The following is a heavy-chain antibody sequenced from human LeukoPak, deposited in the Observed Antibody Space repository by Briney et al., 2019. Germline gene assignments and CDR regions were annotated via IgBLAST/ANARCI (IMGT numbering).Heavy chain of an antibody. J-gene: IGHJ4*02. D-gene: IGHD6-19*01. Sequence: GGSLRLSCAASGFTFSSYAMSWFRQAPGKGLEWVGFVSSNSYGGTTEYAASVKGRFTISRADSKSIAYLQMNSLKTEDTAVYYCTRGGSGWYYDYWGQGTLVTVSS. CDR1: GFTFSSYA. CDR3: TRGGSGWYYDY. CDR2: VSSNSYGGTT. V-gene: IGHV3-49*03.